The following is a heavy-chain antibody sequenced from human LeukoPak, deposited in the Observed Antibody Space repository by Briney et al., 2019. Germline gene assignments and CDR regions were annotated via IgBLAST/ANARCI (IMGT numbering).Heavy chain of an antibody. V-gene: IGHV3-11*01. CDR3: VRLIRAGSGSYYVGGDY. Sequence: GGSLRLSCAASGFTFSDYYMSWIRQAPGKGLEWVSYISSSGSTIYYADSVKGRFTISRDNAKNSLYLQMNSLRAEDTAVYYCVRLIRAGSGSYYVGGDYWGQGTLVTVSS. J-gene: IGHJ4*02. D-gene: IGHD1-26*01. CDR1: GFTFSDYY. CDR2: ISSSGSTI.